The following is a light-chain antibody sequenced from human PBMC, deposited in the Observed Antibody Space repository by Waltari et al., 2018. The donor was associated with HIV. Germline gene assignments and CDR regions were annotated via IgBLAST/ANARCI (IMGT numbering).Light chain of an antibody. V-gene: IGKV3-15*01. CDR1: QSVSSN. J-gene: IGKJ1*01. CDR2: GAS. Sequence: TLSVSPGERATLSCRASQSVSSNLAWYQQKPGQAPRLLIYGASTRATGIPARFSGSGSGTEFTLTISSLQSEDFAVYYWQQYNNWPQTFGQGTKVEIK. CDR3: QQYNNWPQT.